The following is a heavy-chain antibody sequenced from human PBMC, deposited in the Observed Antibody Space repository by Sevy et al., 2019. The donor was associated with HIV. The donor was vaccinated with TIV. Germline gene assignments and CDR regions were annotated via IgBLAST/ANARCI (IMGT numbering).Heavy chain of an antibody. CDR2: IRFDGTIK. CDR3: AKVLHIVVVPAAIDYYYGMDV. J-gene: IGHJ6*02. Sequence: GGSLRLSCAASGFTFSTYGMHWVRQAPGKGLEWVAFIRFDGTIKYYTDSLKGRLTFTRDNSKNTLYLQMNSLRAEDTAVYFCAKVLHIVVVPAAIDYYYGMDVWGQGTTVTVSS. D-gene: IGHD2-2*01. V-gene: IGHV3-30*02. CDR1: GFTFSTYG.